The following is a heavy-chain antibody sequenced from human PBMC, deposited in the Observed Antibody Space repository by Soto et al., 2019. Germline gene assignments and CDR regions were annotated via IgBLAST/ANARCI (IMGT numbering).Heavy chain of an antibody. CDR2: ISGSGGST. CDR1: GFTFSSYA. CDR3: ARDDVLCDGGRCYGIPLDV. Sequence: PGGSLRLSCAASGFTFSSYAMSWVRQAPGKGLEWVSAISGSGGSTYYADTEKGRITISRDNSKNTLYLQKNNMRDEDTAVYYCARDDVLCDGGRCYGIPLDVWGKGTTVTVSA. J-gene: IGHJ6*04. D-gene: IGHD2-15*01. V-gene: IGHV3-23*01.